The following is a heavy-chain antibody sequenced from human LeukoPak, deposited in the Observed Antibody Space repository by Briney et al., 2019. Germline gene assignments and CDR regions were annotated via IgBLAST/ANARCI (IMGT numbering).Heavy chain of an antibody. CDR3: ARETSQKGAHYMDV. J-gene: IGHJ6*03. V-gene: IGHV4-59*01. CDR2: IYYSGYT. Sequence: SETLSLTCTVSGGSISSYYWSWIRQPPGKGLEYIGYIYYSGYTNYNPSLKSRVTISVDTSKNQFSLKLSSVTAAGTAVYYCARETSQKGAHYMDVWGKGTTVTISS. CDR1: GGSISSYY. D-gene: IGHD3-16*01.